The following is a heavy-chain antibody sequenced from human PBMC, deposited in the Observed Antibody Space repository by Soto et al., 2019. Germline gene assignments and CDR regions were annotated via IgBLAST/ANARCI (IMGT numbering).Heavy chain of an antibody. J-gene: IGHJ4*02. CDR1: GFTFSSYA. CDR2: ISYDGSNK. D-gene: IGHD4-4*01. V-gene: IGHV3-30-3*01. Sequence: GGSLRLSCAASGFTFSSYAMHWVRPAPGKGLEWVAVISYDGSNKYYADSVKGRFTISRDNSKNTVFLQMNTLRAEDTATYYCARDRGYGGNYDFDFWCLGTLVTVSS. CDR3: ARDRGYGGNYDFDF.